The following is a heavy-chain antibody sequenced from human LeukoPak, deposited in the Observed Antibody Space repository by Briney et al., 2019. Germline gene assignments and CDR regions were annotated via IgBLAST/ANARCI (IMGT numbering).Heavy chain of an antibody. CDR2: IYPGDSDT. D-gene: IGHD3-22*01. CDR1: GYSFTSYW. Sequence: KSGESLKISCKGSGYSFTSYWIGWVRQMPGKGLEWMGIIYPGDSDTRYSPSFQGQVTISADKSISTAYLQWSSLKASDTAMYYCARSRLYYGSGRVRSSGYYYLFGYWGQGTLVTVSS. CDR3: ARSRLYYGSGRVRSSGYYYLFGY. V-gene: IGHV5-51*01. J-gene: IGHJ4*02.